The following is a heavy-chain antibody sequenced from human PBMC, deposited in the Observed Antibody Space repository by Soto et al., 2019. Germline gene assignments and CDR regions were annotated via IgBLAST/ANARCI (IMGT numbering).Heavy chain of an antibody. J-gene: IGHJ5*02. V-gene: IGHV4-59*01. Sequence: SETLSLTCTVSGGSISTYYWSWTRQPPGKGLEWVGYVHYSGSTTYNPSLKSRVIMSIDTSKNQFSLKLSSVTAADTAVYYCARGKIVGPWGQGTLVTVSS. D-gene: IGHD3-3*01. CDR2: VHYSGST. CDR3: ARGKIVGP. CDR1: GGSISTYY.